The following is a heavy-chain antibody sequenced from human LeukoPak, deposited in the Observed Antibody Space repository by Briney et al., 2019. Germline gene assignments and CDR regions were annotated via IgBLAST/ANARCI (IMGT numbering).Heavy chain of an antibody. D-gene: IGHD5-18*01. J-gene: IGHJ3*02. Sequence: PGGSLRLSCAASGFTFSDYWMSWVRQASGKGLEWVANINRDGGEKYHVDSVKGRFTISRDNAKSSLYLQMNSLRAEDTAVYYCARPLDTAMVADSFDIWGQGTMVTVSS. CDR1: GFTFSDYW. CDR3: ARPLDTAMVADSFDI. CDR2: INRDGGEK. V-gene: IGHV3-7*01.